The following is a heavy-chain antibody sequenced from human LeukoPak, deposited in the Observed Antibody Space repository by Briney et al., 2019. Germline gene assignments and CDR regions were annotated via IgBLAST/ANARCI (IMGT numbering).Heavy chain of an antibody. J-gene: IGHJ4*02. V-gene: IGHV4-59*11. Sequence: SETLSLTCTVPGGSITGHYWSWIRQPPGKGLEWIGYIHYSGSTNYNPSLKSRVTISEDTSKNQFSLKLSSVTAADTAVYYCARQYSSSWLYYFDYWGQGTLVTVSS. CDR1: GGSITGHY. D-gene: IGHD6-13*01. CDR2: IHYSGST. CDR3: ARQYSSSWLYYFDY.